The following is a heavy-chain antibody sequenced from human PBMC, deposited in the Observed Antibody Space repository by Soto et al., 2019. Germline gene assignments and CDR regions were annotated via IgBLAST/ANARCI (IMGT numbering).Heavy chain of an antibody. CDR1: GFTFINYR. CDR2: VNSDGSGT. V-gene: IGHV3-74*01. D-gene: IGHD3-10*01. J-gene: IGHJ3*01. CDR3: ARSDYSGSAKYYQGGAFDL. Sequence: EVQLVESGGGLVQPGGSLRLSCAASGFTFINYRMHWVRQAPGKGLVWVSRVNSDGSGTEYADSVKGRFTISRDNAKNTLYLQMNSLRAEDTAVYYCARSDYSGSAKYYQGGAFDLWGQGTMVTVSS.